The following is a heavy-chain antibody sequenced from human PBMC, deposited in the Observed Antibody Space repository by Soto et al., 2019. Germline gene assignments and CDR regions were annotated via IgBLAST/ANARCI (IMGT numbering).Heavy chain of an antibody. CDR2: IIPIFGTA. J-gene: IGHJ6*02. V-gene: IGHV1-69*06. D-gene: IGHD3-9*01. CDR1: GGTFSSYA. CDR3: ARSGRDLGAYDILTGYYTPKYYYYGMDV. Sequence: QVQLVQSGAEVKKPGSSVKVSCKASGGTFSSYAISWVRQAPGQGLEWMGGIIPIFGTANYAQKFQGRVTMTADKSTSTAYMELSSLRSEDTAVYYCARSGRDLGAYDILTGYYTPKYYYYGMDVWGQGTTVTVSS.